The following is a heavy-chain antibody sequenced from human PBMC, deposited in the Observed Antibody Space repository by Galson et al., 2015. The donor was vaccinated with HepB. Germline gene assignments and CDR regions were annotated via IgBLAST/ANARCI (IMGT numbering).Heavy chain of an antibody. J-gene: IGHJ4*02. V-gene: IGHV3-23*01. D-gene: IGHD3-22*01. CDR3: AKIYDISIYRPNDY. CDR1: GFTFSNYA. Sequence: SLRLSCAASGFTFSNYAMSWVRQAPGKGLAWVSSITSGGGSTFYADSVKGRFTISRDNSNNTLYLQMNSLRAEDAAVYYCAKIYDISIYRPNDYWGQGTLVTVSS. CDR2: ITSGGGST.